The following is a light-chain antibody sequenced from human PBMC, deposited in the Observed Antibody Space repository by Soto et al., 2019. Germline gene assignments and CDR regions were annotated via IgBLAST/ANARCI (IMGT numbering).Light chain of an antibody. CDR3: QQLSTYPLT. V-gene: IGKV1-8*01. CDR2: AAS. Sequence: AIRMTQSPSSLSASTGDRVTITCRASQAISSYLAWYQQKPGKAPKLLIYAASTLQSGVPSRFSGSGSGTDFTLTISSLQPEDFATYYCQQLSTYPLTFGGGTKVDI. CDR1: QAISSY. J-gene: IGKJ4*01.